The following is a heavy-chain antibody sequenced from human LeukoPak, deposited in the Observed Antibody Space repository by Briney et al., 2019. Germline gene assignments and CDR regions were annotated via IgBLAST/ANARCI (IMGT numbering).Heavy chain of an antibody. CDR2: ISSSSSTI. CDR3: ARGRANSWYNY. D-gene: IGHD6-13*01. Sequence: GGSLRLSCAASGFTFSSYSMNWVRQAPGKGLEWVSYISSSSSTIYYADSVKGRFTISRDNAKNSLYLQMNSLRAEDTAVYYCARGRANSWYNYWGQGTLVTVSS. V-gene: IGHV3-48*01. CDR1: GFTFSSYS. J-gene: IGHJ4*02.